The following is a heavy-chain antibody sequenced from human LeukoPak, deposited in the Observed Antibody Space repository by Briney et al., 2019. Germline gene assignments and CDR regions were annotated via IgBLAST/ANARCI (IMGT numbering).Heavy chain of an antibody. CDR1: GFTFSSYW. J-gene: IGHJ4*02. Sequence: GGSLRLSCAASGFTFSSYWMHWVRQAPGKGLVWVSRINGDGSSTSYADSVKGRFTISRDNAKNTLYLQMNSLRAEDTAVYYCARGVYGSGSFDYWGQGTLVTVSS. CDR3: ARGVYGSGSFDY. V-gene: IGHV3-74*01. D-gene: IGHD3-10*01. CDR2: INGDGSST.